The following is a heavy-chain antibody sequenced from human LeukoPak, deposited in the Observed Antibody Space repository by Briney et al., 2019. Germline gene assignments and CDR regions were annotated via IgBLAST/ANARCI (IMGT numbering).Heavy chain of an antibody. Sequence: GGSLRLSCAASGFTFSSYAMSWVRQAPGKGLEWVSAISGSGGSTYYADSVEGRFTISRDNSKNTLYLQMSSLRAEDTAVYYCAAYYYDSSGYWNWGQGTLVTVSS. V-gene: IGHV3-23*01. D-gene: IGHD3-22*01. J-gene: IGHJ4*02. CDR2: ISGSGGST. CDR1: GFTFSSYA. CDR3: AAYYYDSSGYWN.